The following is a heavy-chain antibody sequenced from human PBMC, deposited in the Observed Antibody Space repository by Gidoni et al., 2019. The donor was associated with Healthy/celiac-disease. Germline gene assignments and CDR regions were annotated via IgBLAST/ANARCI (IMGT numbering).Heavy chain of an antibody. CDR1: GFTFSSDG. J-gene: IGHJ3*02. CDR3: ARKMLSGFHYPADAFDI. Sequence: QVQLVESGGGVVQPGRSLRLSCAASGFTFSSDGMHWVRQAPGKGLEWVAVIWYDGSNKYYADSVKGRFTISRDNSKNTLYLQMNSLRAEDTAVYYCARKMLSGFHYPADAFDIWGQGTMVTVSS. V-gene: IGHV3-33*01. D-gene: IGHD3-16*01. CDR2: IWYDGSNK.